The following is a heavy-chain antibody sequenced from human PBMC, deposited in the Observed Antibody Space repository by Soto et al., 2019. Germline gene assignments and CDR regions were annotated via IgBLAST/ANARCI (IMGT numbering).Heavy chain of an antibody. J-gene: IGHJ4*02. D-gene: IGHD6-19*01. Sequence: PGGSLRLSCAASGFTFSSYWMHGVRQAPGKGLVWVSRINSDGSSTSYADSVKGRFTISRDNAKNTLYLQMNSLRAEDTAVYYCAVAVAGPTAIGYWGQGTLVTVSS. CDR1: GFTFSSYW. V-gene: IGHV3-74*01. CDR2: INSDGSST. CDR3: AVAVAGPTAIGY.